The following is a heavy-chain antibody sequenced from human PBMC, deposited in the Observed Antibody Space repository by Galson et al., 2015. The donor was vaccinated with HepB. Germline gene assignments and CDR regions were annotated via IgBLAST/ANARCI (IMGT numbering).Heavy chain of an antibody. J-gene: IGHJ6*02. D-gene: IGHD5-18*01. CDR3: AKGDTAMGTRRDV. CDR1: GFTFSSYA. Sequence: SLRLSCAASGFTFSSYAMSWVRQAPGKGLEWVSAISGSGGSTYYADSVKGRFTISKDNSKNTLYLQMNSLRAEDTAVYYCAKGDTAMGTRRDVWGPGTTVTVPS. CDR2: ISGSGGST. V-gene: IGHV3-23*01.